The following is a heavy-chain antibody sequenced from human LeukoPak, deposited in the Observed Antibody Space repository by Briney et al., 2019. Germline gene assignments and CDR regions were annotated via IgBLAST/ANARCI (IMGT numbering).Heavy chain of an antibody. CDR2: ITWKSDSI. Sequence: SGGSLRLSCAASGFSFDDYAMHWVRQAPGKGLEWVSGITWKSDSIGYADSVKGRFTISRDNAKNSLYLQMKSLRPEDTALYYCVKDKGSGWRETPKYYFDYWGQGTLVTVSS. V-gene: IGHV3-9*01. J-gene: IGHJ4*02. D-gene: IGHD6-19*01. CDR1: GFSFDDYA. CDR3: VKDKGSGWRETPKYYFDY.